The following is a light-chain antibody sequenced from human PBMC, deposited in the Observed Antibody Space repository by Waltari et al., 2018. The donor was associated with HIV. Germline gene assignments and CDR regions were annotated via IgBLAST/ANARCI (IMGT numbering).Light chain of an antibody. J-gene: IGLJ3*02. CDR3: QSYDSSLSAWV. CDR2: GNT. CDR1: SSNIGADYH. Sequence: QSVLTQPPSLSGAPGQTVTISCTGTSSNIGADYHVHWYQQLPGTAPKLLIYGNTIRPSGVPDRFSGSKSVTAASLAITGLQADDEADYYCQSYDSSLSAWVFGGGTKLTVL. V-gene: IGLV1-40*01.